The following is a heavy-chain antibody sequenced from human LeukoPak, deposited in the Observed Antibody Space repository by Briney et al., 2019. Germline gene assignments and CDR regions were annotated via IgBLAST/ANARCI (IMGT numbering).Heavy chain of an antibody. V-gene: IGHV4-59*01. CDR1: GGSINSYY. CDR2: IYYSGST. D-gene: IGHD3-10*01. CDR3: ARVRGSGSYYNPLKYNWFDP. J-gene: IGHJ5*02. Sequence: SETLSLTCTVSGGSINSYYWSWIRQPPGKGLEWIGYIYYSGSTNYNPSLKSRVTISVDTSKNQFSLKLSSVTAADTAVYYCARVRGSGSYYNPLKYNWFDPWGQGTLVTVSS.